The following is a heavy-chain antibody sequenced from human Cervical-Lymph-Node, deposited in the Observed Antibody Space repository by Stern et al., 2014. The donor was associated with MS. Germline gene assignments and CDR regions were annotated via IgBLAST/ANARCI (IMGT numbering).Heavy chain of an antibody. CDR3: VRHTINFDSYYYGMDV. CDR2: ISHRGST. J-gene: IGHJ6*02. D-gene: IGHD3-9*01. Sequence: VQLQESGPGLVKPSGTLSLTCAVSGDSISSTNWWNWVRQYPGKGLEWVGEISHRGSTNYKPSLKSRVTLSADKSKNQLSLNLSSVTAADTAVYYCVRHTINFDSYYYGMDVWGQGTTVTVSS. CDR1: GDSISSTNW. V-gene: IGHV4-4*02.